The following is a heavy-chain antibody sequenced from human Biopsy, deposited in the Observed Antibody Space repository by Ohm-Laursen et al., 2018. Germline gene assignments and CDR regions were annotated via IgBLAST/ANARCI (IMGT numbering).Heavy chain of an antibody. CDR3: ARLGELHGLWYFDF. CDR1: GFTFQDHA. Sequence: SLRLFCAASGFTFQDHAMHWVRQAPGKGLEWVSGISWNSGSINYAVSVQGRFTISRDNAKNSLYLQMNSLRVEDTALYFCARLGELHGLWYFDFWGQGALVTVSS. CDR2: ISWNSGSI. J-gene: IGHJ4*02. V-gene: IGHV3-9*01. D-gene: IGHD2-21*01.